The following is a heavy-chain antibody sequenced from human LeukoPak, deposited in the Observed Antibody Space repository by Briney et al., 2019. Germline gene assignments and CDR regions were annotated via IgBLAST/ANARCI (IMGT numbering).Heavy chain of an antibody. Sequence: SETLSLTCTVSGGSISSSSYYWGWIRQPPGKGLEWIGEINHSGSTNYNPSLKSRVTISVDTSKNQFSLKLSSVTAADTAVYYCARGRPAPSRNLLFRPHYYYMDVWGKGTTVTVSS. CDR3: ARGRPAPSRNLLFRPHYYYMDV. V-gene: IGHV4-39*07. CDR1: GGSISSSSYY. J-gene: IGHJ6*03. D-gene: IGHD2-21*01. CDR2: INHSGST.